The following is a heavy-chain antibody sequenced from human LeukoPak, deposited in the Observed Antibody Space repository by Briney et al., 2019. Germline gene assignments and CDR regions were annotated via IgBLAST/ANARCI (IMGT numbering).Heavy chain of an antibody. CDR2: IYYSGST. CDR1: GGSISSYY. Sequence: SETLSLTCTVSGGSISSYYWSWIRQPPGKGLEWIGYIYYSGSTNYNPSLKSRVTISVDTSKNQFSLKLSSVTAADTAVYYCASIKIYCSGGSCKPDAFDIWGQETMVTVSS. J-gene: IGHJ3*02. D-gene: IGHD2-15*01. V-gene: IGHV4-59*01. CDR3: ASIKIYCSGGSCKPDAFDI.